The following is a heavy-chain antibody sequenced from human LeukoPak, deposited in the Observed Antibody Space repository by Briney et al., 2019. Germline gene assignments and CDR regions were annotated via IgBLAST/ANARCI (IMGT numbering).Heavy chain of an antibody. CDR2: IWYDGSNK. Sequence: PGRSLRLSCAASGFTFSSYGMHWVRQAPGKGLEWVAVIWYDGSNKYHADSVKGRFTISRDNSKNTLYLQMNSLRAEDTAVYYCARSYYDFWSGYLNWFDPWGQGTLVTVSS. D-gene: IGHD3-3*01. CDR3: ARSYYDFWSGYLNWFDP. J-gene: IGHJ5*02. CDR1: GFTFSSYG. V-gene: IGHV3-33*01.